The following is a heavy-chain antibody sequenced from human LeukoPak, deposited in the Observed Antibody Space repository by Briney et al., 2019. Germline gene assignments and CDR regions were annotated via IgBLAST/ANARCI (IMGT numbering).Heavy chain of an antibody. CDR2: IYYSGST. CDR1: GGSISSSSYY. CDR3: ARDSPVPHYYYYYMDV. J-gene: IGHJ6*03. Sequence: SETLSLTCTVSGGSISSSSYYWGWIRQPPGKGLEWIGSIYYSGSTYYNPSLKSRVTISVDTSKNQFSLKLSSVTAADTAVYYCARDSPVPHYYYYYMDVWGKGTTVTISS. V-gene: IGHV4-39*07.